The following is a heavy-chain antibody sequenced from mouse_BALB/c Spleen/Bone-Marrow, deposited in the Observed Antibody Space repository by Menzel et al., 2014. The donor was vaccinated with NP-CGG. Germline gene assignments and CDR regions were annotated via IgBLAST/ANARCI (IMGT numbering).Heavy chain of an antibody. CDR1: GFSLTSYG. J-gene: IGHJ4*01. CDR3: ARHGNYAMDF. V-gene: IGHV2-6-2*01. D-gene: IGHD1-1*02. CDR2: VWSDGST. Sequence: VKLMDSGPDLVAPSQSLSITCTVSGFSLTSYGVHWVRQPPGKGLEWLVVVWSDGSTTYNSALKSRLSISKDNSKSQVFLKMNSLQTEDTAMYYCARHGNYAMDFWGQGTSVTVSS.